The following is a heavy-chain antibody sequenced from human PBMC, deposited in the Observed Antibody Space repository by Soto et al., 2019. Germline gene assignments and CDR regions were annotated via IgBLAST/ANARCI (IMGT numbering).Heavy chain of an antibody. J-gene: IGHJ6*02. D-gene: IGHD6-13*01. V-gene: IGHV4-59*01. CDR1: GGSISSYY. CDR3: ARHSSSWYNFSYYYGMDV. Sequence: SETLSLTCTVSGGSISSYYWSWIRQPPGKGLEWIGYIYYSGSTNYNPSLKSRVTISVDTSKNQFSLKLSSVTAADTAVYYFARHSSSWYNFSYYYGMDVWGQGTTVTVSS. CDR2: IYYSGST.